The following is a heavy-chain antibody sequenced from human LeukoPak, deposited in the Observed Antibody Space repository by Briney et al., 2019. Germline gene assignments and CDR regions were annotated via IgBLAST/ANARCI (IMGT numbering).Heavy chain of an antibody. CDR3: ARDQFLWFGEKGLDY. Sequence: SETLSLTCTVSGDSISSTSYSWGWIRRPPGKGLEWIGNVYYRGSTYYYNPSLKSRVTISVDTSKNQFSVNLISVTAADTAVYYCARDQFLWFGEKGLDYWGQGALVTVSS. J-gene: IGHJ4*02. CDR1: GDSISSTSYS. D-gene: IGHD3-10*01. V-gene: IGHV4-39*07. CDR2: VYYRGSTY.